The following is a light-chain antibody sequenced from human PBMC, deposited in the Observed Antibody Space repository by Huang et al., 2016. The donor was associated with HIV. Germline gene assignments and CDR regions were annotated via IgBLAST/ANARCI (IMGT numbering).Light chain of an antibody. CDR3: QQYGSSPRT. CDR2: GAS. Sequence: EIVLTQSPGTLSLSPGERATLSCRASQSVSSSYLAWYQQKPGQAPRRLIYGASRRATGSPDRFSGSGSGTDFTLTISRLEPEDFAVYYCQQYGSSPRTFGQGTKLEIK. J-gene: IGKJ2*01. CDR1: QSVSSSY. V-gene: IGKV3-20*01.